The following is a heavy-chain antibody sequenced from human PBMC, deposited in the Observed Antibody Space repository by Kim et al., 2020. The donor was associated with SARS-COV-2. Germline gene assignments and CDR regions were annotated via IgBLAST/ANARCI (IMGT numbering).Heavy chain of an antibody. D-gene: IGHD4-17*01. Sequence: RYSPSFQGQVTISADKSISTAYLQWSSLKASDTAMYYCASSHNTGGFDPWGQGTLVTVSS. J-gene: IGHJ5*02. CDR3: ASSHNTGGFDP. V-gene: IGHV5-51*01.